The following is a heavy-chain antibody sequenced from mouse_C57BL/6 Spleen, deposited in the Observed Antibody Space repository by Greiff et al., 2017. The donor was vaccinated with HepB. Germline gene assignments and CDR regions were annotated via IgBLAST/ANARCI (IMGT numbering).Heavy chain of an antibody. CDR3: ARSPIPGSSYVDAMDY. Sequence: QVQLQQSGAELVRPGASVKLSCKASGYTFTDYYINWVKQRPGQGLEWIARIYPGSGNTYYNEKFKGKATLTAEKSSSTAYMQLSSLTSEDSAVYFCARSPIPGSSYVDAMDYWGQGTSVTVSS. J-gene: IGHJ4*01. V-gene: IGHV1-76*01. CDR2: IYPGSGNT. CDR1: GYTFTDYY. D-gene: IGHD1-1*01.